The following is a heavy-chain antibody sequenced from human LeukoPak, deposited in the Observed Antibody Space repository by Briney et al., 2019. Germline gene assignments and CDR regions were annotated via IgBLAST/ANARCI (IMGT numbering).Heavy chain of an antibody. V-gene: IGHV3-11*01. CDR1: EFTFSDYY. Sequence: PGGSLRLSCAASEFTFSDYYMSWIRQAPGKGLEWVSYISSSGSTIYYADSVKGRFTISRDNAKNSLYLQMNSLKTEDTAVYYCTTDWVEYCSGGSCYSQTPSNYWGQGTLVTVSS. CDR2: ISSSGSTI. D-gene: IGHD2-15*01. CDR3: TTDWVEYCSGGSCYSQTPSNY. J-gene: IGHJ4*02.